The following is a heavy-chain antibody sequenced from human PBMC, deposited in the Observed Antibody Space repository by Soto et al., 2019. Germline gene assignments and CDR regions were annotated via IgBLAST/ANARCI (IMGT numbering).Heavy chain of an antibody. D-gene: IGHD3-3*01. Sequence: SETLSLTCTVSGGSISSSSYYWGWIRQPPGKGLEWIGSIYYSGSTYYNPSLKSRVTISVDTSKNQFSLKLSSVTAADTAVYYCARTTDYDPWVETDYYYGMDVWGQGTTVTVSS. CDR3: ARTTDYDPWVETDYYYGMDV. J-gene: IGHJ6*02. CDR2: IYYSGST. V-gene: IGHV4-39*01. CDR1: GGSISSSSYY.